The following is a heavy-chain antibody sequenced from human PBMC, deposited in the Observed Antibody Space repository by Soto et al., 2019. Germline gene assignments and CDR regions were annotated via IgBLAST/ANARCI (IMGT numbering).Heavy chain of an antibody. J-gene: IGHJ4*02. CDR1: GFTFSSYA. D-gene: IGHD4-17*01. V-gene: IGHV3-23*01. Sequence: GGSLRLSCAASGFTFSSYAMSWVRQAPGKGLEWVSAISGSGGSTYYADSVKGRFTISRDNSKNTLYLQMNSLRAEDTAVYYCAKTPVPIYGDNVNYFDYWGQGTLVTVSS. CDR3: AKTPVPIYGDNVNYFDY. CDR2: ISGSGGST.